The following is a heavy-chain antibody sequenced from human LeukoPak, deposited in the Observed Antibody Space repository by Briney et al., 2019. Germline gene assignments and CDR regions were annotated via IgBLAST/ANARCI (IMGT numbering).Heavy chain of an antibody. D-gene: IGHD3-3*01. J-gene: IGHJ4*02. Sequence: SETLSLTCTVSGGSISSSSYYWGWIRQPPGKGLEWIGSIYYSGSTYYNPSLKSRVTISVDTSKNQFSLKLSSVTAADTAVYYCARGDFWSGYYLDYWGQGTLVTVSS. CDR1: GGSISSSSYY. V-gene: IGHV4-39*07. CDR3: ARGDFWSGYYLDY. CDR2: IYYSGST.